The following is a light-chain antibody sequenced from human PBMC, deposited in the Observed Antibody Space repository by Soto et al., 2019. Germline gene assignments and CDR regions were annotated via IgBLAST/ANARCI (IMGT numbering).Light chain of an antibody. CDR1: QSIGRW. V-gene: IGKV1-5*01. CDR2: YAS. J-gene: IGKJ4*01. CDR3: QHYNGH. Sequence: DIQMTQSPSILSASVGDGVTITCRASQSIGRWLAWYQQKPGKAPKVLIYYASTLESGVPSRFSGGRSGTEITLSISSQESDDFSTQYCQHYNGHFGGGTKVEIK.